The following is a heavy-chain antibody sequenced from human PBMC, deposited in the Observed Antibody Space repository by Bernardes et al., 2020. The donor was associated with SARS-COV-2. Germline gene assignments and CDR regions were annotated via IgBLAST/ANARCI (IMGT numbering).Heavy chain of an antibody. CDR2: IKQDGSEK. CDR1: GFTFSSYW. J-gene: IGHJ4*02. CDR3: ARRHGYSYGPPLYYFDY. Sequence: GGSLRLSCAASGFTFSSYWMSWVRQAPGKGLEWVANIKQDGSEKYYVDSVKGRFTISRDNAKNSLYLQMNSLRAEDTAVYYCARRHGYSYGPPLYYFDYWGQGTLVTVSS. V-gene: IGHV3-7*01. D-gene: IGHD5-18*01.